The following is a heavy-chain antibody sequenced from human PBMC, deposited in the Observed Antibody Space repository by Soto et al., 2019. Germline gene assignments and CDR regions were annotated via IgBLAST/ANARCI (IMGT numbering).Heavy chain of an antibody. D-gene: IGHD2-21*01. J-gene: IGHJ6*02. V-gene: IGHV3-74*01. CDR1: GFTFDTYW. CDR2: INSDGTIS. Sequence: GGSLRLSCAASGFTFDTYWMNWVRQAPGKGPERLSGINSDGTISSYADSVKGRFTISRDNARNTLSLQMNSLRADDTAVYYCARLSGDHSAFFSYGMDAWGQGTTVTVS. CDR3: ARLSGDHSAFFSYGMDA.